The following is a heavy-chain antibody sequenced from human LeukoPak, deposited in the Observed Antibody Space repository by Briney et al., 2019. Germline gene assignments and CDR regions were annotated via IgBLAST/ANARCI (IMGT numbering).Heavy chain of an antibody. CDR3: ARRGQDTAMVHY. Sequence: GEAPKISCRGSGYSFTSYWIGWVRQMPGKGLEWMGIIYPGDSDTRYSPSFQGQVTISSDKSISTAYLQWSSLKASDNAMYYCARRGQDTAMVHYWGQGTLVLVTS. CDR2: IYPGDSDT. J-gene: IGHJ4*02. D-gene: IGHD5-18*01. CDR1: GYSFTSYW. V-gene: IGHV5-51*01.